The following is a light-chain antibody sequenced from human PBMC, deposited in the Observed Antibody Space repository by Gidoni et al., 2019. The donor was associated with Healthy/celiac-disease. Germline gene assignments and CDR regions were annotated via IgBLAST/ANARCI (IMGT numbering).Light chain of an antibody. CDR2: SNN. CDR3: AAWDDSLNAWV. CDR1: SSHIGSNT. J-gene: IGLJ3*02. V-gene: IGLV1-44*01. Sequence: QSLLTQPPSASGTPGQRVTISCSGSSSHIGSNTVNWYQQLPGTAPKLLIYSNNQRPSGVPDRFSGAKSGTSASLAISGLQSEDEADDYCAAWDDSLNAWVFGGGTKLTVL.